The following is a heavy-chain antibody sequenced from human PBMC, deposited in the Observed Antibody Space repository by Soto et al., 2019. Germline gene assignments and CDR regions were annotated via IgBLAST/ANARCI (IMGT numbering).Heavy chain of an antibody. CDR1: GFTFSSYS. CDR2: ISSSSSTI. CDR3: ARDVLWFGELSSYNWFDP. Sequence: EVQLVESGGGLVQPGGSLRLSCAASGFTFSSYSMNWVRQAPGKGLEWVSYISSSSSTIYYADSVKGRFTISRDNAKNSLYLQMNSLRAEDTAVYYCARDVLWFGELSSYNWFDPWGQGTLVTVSS. J-gene: IGHJ5*02. V-gene: IGHV3-48*01. D-gene: IGHD3-10*01.